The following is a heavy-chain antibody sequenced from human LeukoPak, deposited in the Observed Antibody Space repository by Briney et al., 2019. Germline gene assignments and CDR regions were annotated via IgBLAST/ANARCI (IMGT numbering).Heavy chain of an antibody. CDR2: ISSNNTYI. CDR1: GFTVSTNY. CDR3: ARDQSSGWPYWLFDL. J-gene: IGHJ2*01. V-gene: IGHV3-21*01. D-gene: IGHD6-19*01. Sequence: PGGSLRLSCAASGFTVSTNYMSWVRQAPGKGLEWVSSISSNNTYIYYADSVKGRFTISRDNAKNSLFLQMNSLRVEDTAVYYCARDQSSGWPYWLFDLWGRGTLVTVSS.